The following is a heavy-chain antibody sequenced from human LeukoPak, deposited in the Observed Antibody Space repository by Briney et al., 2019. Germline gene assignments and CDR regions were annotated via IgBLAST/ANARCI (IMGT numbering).Heavy chain of an antibody. J-gene: IGHJ4*02. CDR3: ARGILIDY. CDR2: IKQDGSEK. V-gene: IGHV3-7*04. Sequence: GGSLRLSCAASRFTFSSYWMSWVRQAPGKGLEWVANIKQDGSEKYYVDSVKGRFTISRDNAKNSLYLQMNSLRAEDTAVYYCARGILIDYWGQGTLVTVSS. D-gene: IGHD2-21*01. CDR1: RFTFSSYW.